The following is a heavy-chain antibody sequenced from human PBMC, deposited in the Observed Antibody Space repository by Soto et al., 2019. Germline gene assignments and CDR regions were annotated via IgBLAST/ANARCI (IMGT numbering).Heavy chain of an antibody. Sequence: QVQLVQSGAEVKKPGASVKVSCKASGYTFTSYGICWVRQAPGQGIEWMGWISGYNGNTNYAQNLQGRVTMTTDTSTSTVYMELRSLRSDDTAVYYCARRFSSTRCLDLWGRGTLVIVSS. D-gene: IGHD2-2*01. CDR3: ARRFSSTRCLDL. J-gene: IGHJ2*01. CDR1: GYTFTSYG. CDR2: ISGYNGNT. V-gene: IGHV1-18*01.